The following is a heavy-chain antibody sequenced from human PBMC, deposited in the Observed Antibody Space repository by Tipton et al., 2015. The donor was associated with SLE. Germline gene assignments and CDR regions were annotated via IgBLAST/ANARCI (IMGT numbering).Heavy chain of an antibody. CDR2: IYYSGST. J-gene: IGHJ3*02. Sequence: TLSLTCTVSGASINSNFWSWIRQSPGKGLEWIGYIYYSGSTNYNPSLKSRVTISVGTSKNQFSLKLSSVTAADTAVYYCARDKLCDIWGQGTMVTVSS. D-gene: IGHD5-18*01. V-gene: IGHV4-59*01. CDR1: GASINSNF. CDR3: ARDKLCDI.